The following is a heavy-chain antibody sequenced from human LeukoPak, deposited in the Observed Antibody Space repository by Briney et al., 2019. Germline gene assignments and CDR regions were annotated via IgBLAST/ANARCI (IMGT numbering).Heavy chain of an antibody. CDR2: IYTSGST. Sequence: PSQTLSLTCTVSGGSISSGSYYWSWIRQPAGKGLEWIGRIYTSGSTNYNPSLKSRVTISVDTSKNQFSLKLSSVTAADSALYYCARGQLVRAGWFDPWGQGTRVTVSS. CDR1: GGSISSGSYY. J-gene: IGHJ5*02. D-gene: IGHD6-6*01. CDR3: ARGQLVRAGWFDP. V-gene: IGHV4-61*02.